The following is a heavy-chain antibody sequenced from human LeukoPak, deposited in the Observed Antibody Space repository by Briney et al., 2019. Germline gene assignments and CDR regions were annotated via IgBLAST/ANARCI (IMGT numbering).Heavy chain of an antibody. V-gene: IGHV3-20*01. CDR3: ARRDGGSYSDY. CDR1: GFTFDDYE. J-gene: IGHJ4*02. CDR2: INWNGGST. D-gene: IGHD3-10*01. Sequence: GGSLRLSCVASGFTFDDYEMSWVRQAPGKGPEWVSGINWNGGSTGYADSVKGRFTISRDNAKNSLYLQMNSLRAEDTALYHCARRDGGSYSDYWGQGTLVTVSS.